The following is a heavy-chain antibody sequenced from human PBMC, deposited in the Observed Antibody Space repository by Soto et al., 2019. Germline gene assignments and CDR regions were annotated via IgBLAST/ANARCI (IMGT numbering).Heavy chain of an antibody. V-gene: IGHV5-51*01. CDR2: IYPGDFET. CDR1: GYSFRTYW. Sequence: GESLKISCKGSGYSFRTYWIGWVRQMPGKGLESIGIIYPGDFETKYSPSFKGQVTISADKSISTAYLQWSSLKASDTAMYYCARHGLHGSDWDGLDVWGQGTTVTVSS. D-gene: IGHD3-9*01. J-gene: IGHJ6*02. CDR3: ARHGLHGSDWDGLDV.